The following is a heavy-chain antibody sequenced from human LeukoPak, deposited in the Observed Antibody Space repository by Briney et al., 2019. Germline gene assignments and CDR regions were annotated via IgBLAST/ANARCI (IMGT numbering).Heavy chain of an antibody. V-gene: IGHV1-18*01. J-gene: IGHJ4*02. CDR2: VSPYTNNT. CDR1: GYTITNHA. CDR3: ARDVSWVVAATQQPPFDS. D-gene: IGHD2-15*01. Sequence: ASVKVSCKASGYTITNHAFSWVRQAPGQGLEWMGWVSPYTNNTNYAWRFQGRVTMTTDTSTTTAYLELRSLRSDDTAVYYCARDVSWVVAATQQPPFDSWGQGTLVTVSS.